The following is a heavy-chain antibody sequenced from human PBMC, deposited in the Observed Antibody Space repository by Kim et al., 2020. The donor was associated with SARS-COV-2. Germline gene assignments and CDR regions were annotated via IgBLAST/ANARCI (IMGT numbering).Heavy chain of an antibody. Sequence: GGSLRLSCAASGFTFSTYAMSWVRQAPGKGLEWVSTVGGSGGNTYYADSAKGRFTIFSDNSKNTVDLQMNSLRAEDTAVYYCAKGRSEYIAAVFDYWGQGTLVTVSS. CDR3: AKGRSEYIAAVFDY. CDR1: GFTFSTYA. J-gene: IGHJ4*02. V-gene: IGHV3-23*01. D-gene: IGHD6-25*01. CDR2: VGGSGGNT.